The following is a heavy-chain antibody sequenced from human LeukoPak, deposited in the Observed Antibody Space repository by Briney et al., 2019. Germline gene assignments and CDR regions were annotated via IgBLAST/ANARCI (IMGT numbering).Heavy chain of an antibody. D-gene: IGHD3-22*01. CDR3: ARSPHYYDSSGSLHDY. J-gene: IGHJ4*02. CDR1: GGSFSGYY. CDR2: INHSGST. V-gene: IGHV4-34*01. Sequence: PSETLSLTCAVYGGSFSGYYWSWIRQPPGKGLEWIGEINHSGSTNYSPSLKSRVTISVDTSKNQFSLKLSSVTAADTAVYYCARSPHYYDSSGSLHDYWGQGTLVTVSS.